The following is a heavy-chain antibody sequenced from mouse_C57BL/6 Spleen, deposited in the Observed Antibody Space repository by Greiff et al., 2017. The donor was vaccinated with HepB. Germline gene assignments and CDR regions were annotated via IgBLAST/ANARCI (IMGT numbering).Heavy chain of an antibody. Sequence: VQLQQPGAELVMPGASVKLSCKASGYTFTSYWMHWVKQRPGQGLEWIGEIDPSDSYTNYNQKFKGKSTLTVDKSSSTAYMQLSSLTSEDSAVYYCARSLLQAYAMDYWGQGTSVTVSS. CDR3: ARSLLQAYAMDY. J-gene: IGHJ4*01. CDR2: IDPSDSYT. CDR1: GYTFTSYW. V-gene: IGHV1-69*01. D-gene: IGHD1-1*01.